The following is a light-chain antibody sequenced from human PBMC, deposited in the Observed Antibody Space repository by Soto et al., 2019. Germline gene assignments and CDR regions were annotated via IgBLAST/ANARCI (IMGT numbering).Light chain of an antibody. V-gene: IGKV3-15*01. Sequence: SPATLSVSPGERATLSCRASQSVSSNLAWYQQKPGQAPRLLIYGASTRATGIPARFSGSGSGTEFTLTISSLQSEDFAVYYCQHHNYGPLITCAQGTRLAIK. CDR2: GAS. CDR1: QSVSSN. J-gene: IGKJ5*01. CDR3: QHHNYGPLIT.